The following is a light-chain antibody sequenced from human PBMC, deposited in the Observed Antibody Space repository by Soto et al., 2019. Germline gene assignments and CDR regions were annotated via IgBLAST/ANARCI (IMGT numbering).Light chain of an antibody. CDR2: EGS. V-gene: IGLV2-23*01. Sequence: QSALTQPASVSGSPGQSITISCTGTSSDVGSYNLVSWYQQHPGKAPKLMIYEGSKRPSGVSNRFSGSKSGNTASLTISGLQAEDEADYYCCSYAGSSPYLFGTGPKVTV. J-gene: IGLJ1*01. CDR1: SSDVGSYNL. CDR3: CSYAGSSPYL.